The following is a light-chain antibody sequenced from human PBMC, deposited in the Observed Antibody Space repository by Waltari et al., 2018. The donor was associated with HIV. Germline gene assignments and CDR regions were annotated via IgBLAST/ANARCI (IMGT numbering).Light chain of an antibody. CDR3: QVWDSSSDHHV. CDR1: NIGSRS. J-gene: IGLJ1*01. V-gene: IGLV3-21*04. Sequence: SYVLTQPPSVSVAPGKTARITCGGNNIGSRSVHWYQQKPGQAPVLVMYYGSDRPSGIPERCSGSNSGNTATLTISRIEAGDEADYFCQVWDSSSDHHVFGTGTKVTVL. CDR2: YGS.